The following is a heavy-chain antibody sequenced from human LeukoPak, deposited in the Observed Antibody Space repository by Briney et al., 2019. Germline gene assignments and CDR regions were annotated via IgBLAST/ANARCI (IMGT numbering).Heavy chain of an antibody. CDR1: GFTFSSYE. D-gene: IGHD1-26*01. J-gene: IGHJ6*03. CDR3: AKDGSYYYNYYYYYMDV. CDR2: ISSSGSTI. V-gene: IGHV3-48*03. Sequence: GGSLRLSCAASGFTFSSYEMNWVRQAPGKGLEWVSYISSSGSTIYYADSVKGRFTISRDNSKNTLYLQMNSLRAEDTAVYYCAKDGSYYYNYYYYYMDVWGKGTTVTISS.